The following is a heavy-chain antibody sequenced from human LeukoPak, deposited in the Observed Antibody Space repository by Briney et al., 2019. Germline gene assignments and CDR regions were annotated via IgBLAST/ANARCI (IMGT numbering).Heavy chain of an antibody. D-gene: IGHD5-12*01. CDR1: GFTFSNYA. CDR3: AKGAYDYIEIGYFDS. J-gene: IGHJ4*02. Sequence: GGSLRLSCAASGFTFSNYAMTWVRQAPGKGLEWVSGISVGGDTTYYADSVKGGFTIYRDNSKNTLFLQMNSLRAEDTAIYYCAKGAYDYIEIGYFDSWGQGTLVTVSS. CDR2: ISVGGDTT. V-gene: IGHV3-23*01.